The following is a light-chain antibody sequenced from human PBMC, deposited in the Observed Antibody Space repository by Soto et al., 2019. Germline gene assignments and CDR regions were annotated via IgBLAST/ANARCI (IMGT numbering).Light chain of an antibody. Sequence: DIQMTQSPSTLSASVGDRVAITCRASQSITNRLAWYQLKPGKAPKVLIYDALNLESGVPSRFSGSGYGTEFTLTIRSLQPDDFATYYCLQHNSYPPTFGQGTKVDIK. J-gene: IGKJ1*01. CDR3: LQHNSYPPT. CDR1: QSITNR. CDR2: DAL. V-gene: IGKV1-5*01.